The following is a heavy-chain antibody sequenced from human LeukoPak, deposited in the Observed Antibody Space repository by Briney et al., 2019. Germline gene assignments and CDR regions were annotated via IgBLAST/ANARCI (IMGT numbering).Heavy chain of an antibody. Sequence: PGGSLRLSCAASGFIFSSYGMHWVRQAPGKGLEWVAVISYDGSNKYYADSVKGRFTISRDNSKNTLYLQMNSLRAEDTAVYYCAKTELTPYYGSGSYYNVSDYWGQGTLVTVSS. CDR2: ISYDGSNK. CDR1: GFIFSSYG. CDR3: AKTELTPYYGSGSYYNVSDY. V-gene: IGHV3-30*18. D-gene: IGHD3-10*01. J-gene: IGHJ4*02.